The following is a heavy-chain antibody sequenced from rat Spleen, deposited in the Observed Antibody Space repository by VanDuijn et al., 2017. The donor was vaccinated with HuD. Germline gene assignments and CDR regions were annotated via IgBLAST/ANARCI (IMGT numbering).Heavy chain of an antibody. CDR1: GFNFNDYW. CDR3: VREERWVDS. CDR2: INKDSRTI. V-gene: IGHV4-2*01. Sequence: EVKLVESGGGLVQPGRSLKLSCAASGFNFNDYWMGWVRQAPGKGLEWIGEINKDSRTINYITSLKDKFTISRDNAQNTLNLQMRKLGTEDKAIYYCVREERWVDSWGQGVMVTVSS. J-gene: IGHJ2*01.